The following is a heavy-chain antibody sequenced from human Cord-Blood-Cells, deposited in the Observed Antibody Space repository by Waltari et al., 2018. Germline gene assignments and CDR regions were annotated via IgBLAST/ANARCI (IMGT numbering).Heavy chain of an antibody. CDR2: IIPIFGTA. D-gene: IGHD3-10*01. CDR3: ARDRGYGSGSYYDY. CDR1: GGTLSSYA. V-gene: IGHV1-69*12. Sequence: QVQLVQSGAEVKKPGSSVKVSCKASGGTLSSYAISWGRQAPGQGLEWMGGIIPIFGTANYAQKFQGRVTITADESTSTAYMELSSLRSEDTAVYYCARDRGYGSGSYYDYWAREPWSPSPQ. J-gene: IGHJ4*02.